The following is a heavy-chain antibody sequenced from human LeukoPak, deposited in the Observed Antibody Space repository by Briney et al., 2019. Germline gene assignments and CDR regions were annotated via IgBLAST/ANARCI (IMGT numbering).Heavy chain of an antibody. CDR3: ADTAYNYDYVRGSYLQRGAFDI. J-gene: IGHJ3*02. D-gene: IGHD3-16*02. Sequence: ASVKVSCKASGYTFTGYYMHWVRQAPGQGLEWMGWINPNSGGTNYAQKFQGRVTMTRDTSISTAYMELSRLRSDDTAVYYCADTAYNYDYVRGSYLQRGAFDIWGQGTMVTVSS. CDR1: GYTFTGYY. V-gene: IGHV1-2*02. CDR2: INPNSGGT.